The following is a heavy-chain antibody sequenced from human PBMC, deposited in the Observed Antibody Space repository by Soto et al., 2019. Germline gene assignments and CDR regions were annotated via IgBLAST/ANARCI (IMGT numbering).Heavy chain of an antibody. Sequence: VSCKASGGTFSSYAISWVRQAPGQGLEWMGGIIPIFGTANYAQKFQGRVTITADESTSTAYMELSSLRSEDTAVYYCAREGSGESSLYYDSSGYYFYYYGMDVWGQGTTVTVSS. CDR1: GGTFSSYA. CDR3: AREGSGESSLYYDSSGYYFYYYGMDV. D-gene: IGHD3-22*01. V-gene: IGHV1-69*01. J-gene: IGHJ6*02. CDR2: IIPIFGTA.